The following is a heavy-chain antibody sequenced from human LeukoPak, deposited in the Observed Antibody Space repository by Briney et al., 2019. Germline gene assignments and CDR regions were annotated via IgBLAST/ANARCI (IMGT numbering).Heavy chain of an antibody. CDR3: ARQVTFGYAYAYYFDY. CDR1: GFTFSSYA. V-gene: IGHV4-30-2*03. CDR2: FHYSGSN. D-gene: IGHD3-16*01. Sequence: LRLSCAASGFTFSSYAMSWVRQAPGKGLEWIGNFHYSGSNSYNPSLKSRVTISVDTSKNQFSLRLSSVTAADTAVYYCARQVTFGYAYAYYFDYWGQGTLVTVSS. J-gene: IGHJ4*02.